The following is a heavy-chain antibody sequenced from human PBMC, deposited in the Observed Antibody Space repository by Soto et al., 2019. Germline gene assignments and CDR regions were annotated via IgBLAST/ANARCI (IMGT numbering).Heavy chain of an antibody. J-gene: IGHJ4*02. CDR3: AKVFSPEGGNYFDH. CDR1: GFTFSNYA. V-gene: IGHV3-23*01. CDR2: ISNSFSEGNT. Sequence: GSLRLSCAASGFTFSNYAMDWVRQAPGKGLEWVSAISNSFSEGNTHYADSVKGRFTISRDNDKSTVFLEMNSLRAEDTAVYYCAKVFSPEGGNYFDHWGQGTLVTVSS.